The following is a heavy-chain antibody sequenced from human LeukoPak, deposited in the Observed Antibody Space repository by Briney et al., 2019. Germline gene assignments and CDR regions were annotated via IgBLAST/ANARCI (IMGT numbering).Heavy chain of an antibody. CDR2: IYYSGIT. J-gene: IGHJ5*02. Sequence: PSETLSLTCTVSGGSISSGVYYWTWIRQHPGKGLEWIGYIYYSGITYYNPSLKSRVTISVDTSKNQFSLKLSSVTAADTAVYYCARAKRYYYCSSTSCYSWFDPWGQGTLVTVSS. CDR3: ARAKRYYYCSSTSCYSWFDP. V-gene: IGHV4-31*03. CDR1: GGSISSGVYY. D-gene: IGHD2-2*01.